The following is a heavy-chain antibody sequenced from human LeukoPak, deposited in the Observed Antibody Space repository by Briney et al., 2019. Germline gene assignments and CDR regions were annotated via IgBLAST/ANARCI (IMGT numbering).Heavy chain of an antibody. CDR1: GGSFSGYY. Sequence: PSETLSLTCAVYGGSFSGYYWSWIRQPPGKGLEWIGEINHSGSTNYNPSLKSRVTISVDTSKNQFSLKLSSVTAADTAVYYCARAPRDVVVPAATGGYSDYWGQGTLVTVSS. J-gene: IGHJ4*02. V-gene: IGHV4-34*01. CDR2: INHSGST. CDR3: ARAPRDVVVPAATGGYSDY. D-gene: IGHD2-2*01.